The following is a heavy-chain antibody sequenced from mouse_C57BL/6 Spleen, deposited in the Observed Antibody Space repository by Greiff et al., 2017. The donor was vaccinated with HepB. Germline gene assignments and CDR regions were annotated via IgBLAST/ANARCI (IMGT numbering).Heavy chain of an antibody. CDR2: IDPSDSYT. CDR3: ARRPPHDY. J-gene: IGHJ2*01. Sequence: VQLQQSGAELVKPGASVKLSCKASGYTFTSYWMQWVKQRPGQGLEWIGEIDPSDSYTNYNQKFKGKATLTVDTSSSTAYMQLSSLTSEDSAVYYCARRPPHDYWGQGTTLTVSS. V-gene: IGHV1-50*01. CDR1: GYTFTSYW.